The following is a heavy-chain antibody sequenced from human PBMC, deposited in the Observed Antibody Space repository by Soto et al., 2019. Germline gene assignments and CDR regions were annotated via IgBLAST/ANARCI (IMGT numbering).Heavy chain of an antibody. Sequence: PSETLSLTCPVSGVSVSSRIYYWSWIRQPPGKGLEWIGYIHYSGSTNYNPSLKSRVTISVDTSKTQFSLKLRSETAADTAVYYCARDPNEYSGYVRRSRYYYGMDVWGQGTTVTVSS. D-gene: IGHD5-12*01. CDR3: ARDPNEYSGYVRRSRYYYGMDV. J-gene: IGHJ6*02. CDR2: IHYSGST. CDR1: GVSVSSRIYY. V-gene: IGHV4-61*01.